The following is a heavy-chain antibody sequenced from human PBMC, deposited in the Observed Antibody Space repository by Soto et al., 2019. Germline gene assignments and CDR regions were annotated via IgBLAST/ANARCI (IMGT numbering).Heavy chain of an antibody. CDR3: ARVFYYGSGRYYLAY. V-gene: IGHV1-2*04. CDR2: INHNSGGT. CDR1: RFTYTRCC. D-gene: IGHD3-10*01. Sequence: GXSVKVPCKDSRFTYTRCCISWLCHSPVQGLEWMGWINHNSGGTNYAQKFQGWVTMTRDTSISTAYTELSRLRSDDTAVYYCARVFYYGSGRYYLAYWGQGTLVTVSS. J-gene: IGHJ4*02.